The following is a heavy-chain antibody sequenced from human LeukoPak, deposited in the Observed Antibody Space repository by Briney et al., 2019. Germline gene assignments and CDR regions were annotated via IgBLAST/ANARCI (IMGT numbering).Heavy chain of an antibody. V-gene: IGHV1-2*02. CDR2: IDPNSGGT. CDR3: ARASRYCSSTRCLYYFDY. D-gene: IGHD2-2*01. Sequence: ASVTVSCKASGYTFTGYYMHWVRQAPGQGLEWRGWIDPNSGGTNYAEKFQGRVTMTTDTSISTAYMELSRLRSDDTAVYYCARASRYCSSTRCLYYFDYWGQGTLVTVSS. CDR1: GYTFTGYY. J-gene: IGHJ4*02.